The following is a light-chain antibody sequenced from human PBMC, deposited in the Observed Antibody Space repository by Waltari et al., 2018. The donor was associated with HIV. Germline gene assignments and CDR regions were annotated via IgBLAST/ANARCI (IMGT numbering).Light chain of an antibody. V-gene: IGLV3-25*03. CDR1: ALLTQS. J-gene: IGLJ3*02. CDR2: QDT. CDR3: QSVDSDSSYWV. Sequence: SYELTPPPSVSVSPGQTARITCSGNALLTQSAYWDQQNPGRAPLEILTQDTERPSGIPERCSGSSSGTIVTLTISGVQADDEADYYCQSVDSDSSYWVFGGGTKVTVL.